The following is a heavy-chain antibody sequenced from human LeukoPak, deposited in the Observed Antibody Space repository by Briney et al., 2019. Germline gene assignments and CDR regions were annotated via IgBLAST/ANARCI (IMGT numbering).Heavy chain of an antibody. CDR2: ISSGGDSI. J-gene: IGHJ6*03. D-gene: IGHD3-10*01. V-gene: IGHV3-48*03. CDR1: GFTFSSYE. Sequence: PGGSLRLSCAASGFTFSSYEMNWVRQAPGKGLEWLSYISSGGDSIYYADSVKGRFTIPRDNAKNSVSLQMNSLRAEDTAVYYCASGSYGSGFYYFYYMDVWGKGTTVTVPS. CDR3: ASGSYGSGFYYFYYMDV.